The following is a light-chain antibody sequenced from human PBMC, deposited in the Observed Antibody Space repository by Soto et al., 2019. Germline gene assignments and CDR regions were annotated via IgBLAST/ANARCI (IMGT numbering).Light chain of an antibody. CDR1: SSDVGSYNL. Sequence: QSALTQPASVSGSPGQSITISCTGTSSDVGSYNLVSWYQQHPGKAPKLMIYEGSKRPSGVSNRFSGSKSGNTASLTISGLQAQDEADYYCCSNAGSSTFVFGHGTKVTVL. CDR3: CSNAGSSTFV. CDR2: EGS. V-gene: IGLV2-23*03. J-gene: IGLJ1*01.